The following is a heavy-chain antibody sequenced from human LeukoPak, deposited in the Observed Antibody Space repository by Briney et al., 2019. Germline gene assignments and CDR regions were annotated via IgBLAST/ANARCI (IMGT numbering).Heavy chain of an antibody. D-gene: IGHD3-22*01. Sequence: PGGSLRLSCAASGFTVSNSYMSWVRQAPGKGLEWVSAISGSGGSTYYADSVKGRFTISRDNSKNTLYLQMNSLRAEDTAVYYCARDLNYYDSSGIFQHWGQGTLVTVSS. J-gene: IGHJ1*01. CDR3: ARDLNYYDSSGIFQH. CDR1: GFTVSNSY. V-gene: IGHV3-23*01. CDR2: ISGSGGST.